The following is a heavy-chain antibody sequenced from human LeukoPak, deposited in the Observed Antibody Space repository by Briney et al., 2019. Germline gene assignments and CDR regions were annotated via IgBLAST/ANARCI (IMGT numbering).Heavy chain of an antibody. CDR2: MKGDGCGI. Sequence: GEPLTLSCAASGFTLRGSRMSWLRQAPGETLEWVITMKGDGCGILYVDSVKGRFAISRDDAKSTLFLQMDSLRSEDSAVYYWTKNTHGYWGQGTLVTVSS. CDR3: TKNTHGY. V-gene: IGHV3-7*01. J-gene: IGHJ4*02. CDR1: GFTLRGSR. D-gene: IGHD1/OR15-1a*01.